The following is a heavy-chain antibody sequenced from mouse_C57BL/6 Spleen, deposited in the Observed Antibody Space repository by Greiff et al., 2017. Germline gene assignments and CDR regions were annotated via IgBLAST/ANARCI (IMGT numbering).Heavy chain of an antibody. Sequence: QVQLQQSGAELVKPGASVKLSCKASGYTFTEYTIHWVKQRSGQGLEWIGWFYPGSGSIKYNENVKDKATLTADKSSSTVYMELSRLTSEDSAVYFGARHENHYCSPHAMDYWGQGTSVTVSS. CDR2: FYPGSGSI. D-gene: IGHD1-1*01. V-gene: IGHV1-62-2*01. CDR1: GYTFTEYT. CDR3: ARHENHYCSPHAMDY. J-gene: IGHJ4*01.